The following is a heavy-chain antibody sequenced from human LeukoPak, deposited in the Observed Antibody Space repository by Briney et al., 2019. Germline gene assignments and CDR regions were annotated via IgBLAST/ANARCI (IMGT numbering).Heavy chain of an antibody. V-gene: IGHV3-21*01. CDR3: ASGFDYSNYVFGMDV. J-gene: IGHJ6*02. CDR1: GFTFSSYS. D-gene: IGHD4-11*01. Sequence: PGGSLRLSCAASGFTFSSYSMNWVRQAPGQGLEWVSSISSSSSYIYYADSVKGRFTISRDNAKNSLYLQMNSLRAEDTAVYYCASGFDYSNYVFGMDVWGQGTTVTVSS. CDR2: ISSSSSYI.